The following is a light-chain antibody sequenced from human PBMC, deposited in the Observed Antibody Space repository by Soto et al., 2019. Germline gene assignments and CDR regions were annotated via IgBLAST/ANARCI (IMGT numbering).Light chain of an antibody. V-gene: IGKV3-15*01. CDR2: GAS. J-gene: IGKJ5*01. CDR3: QQYNNWPPST. CDR1: QSVSSN. Sequence: ETVMTQSPATLSVSPGERVTLSCRASQSVSSNLAWYQQKPGQAPRLLIYGASTRATGIPARFSGSGSGTEFTLTISSLQSEDFAVYYCQQYNNWPPSTFGQGTRLEIE.